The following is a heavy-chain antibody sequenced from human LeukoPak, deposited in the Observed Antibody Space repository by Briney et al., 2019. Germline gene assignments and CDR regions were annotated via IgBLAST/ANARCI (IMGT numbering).Heavy chain of an antibody. J-gene: IGHJ6*03. Sequence: PSETLSLTCTVSGGSISSYFWSWIRQPPGKGLQWIGYIYYSGSTIYNPSLKSRVTISVDTSKNQFSLKLSSVTAADTAVYYCARASEDYYYYYMDVWGKGTTVTVSS. D-gene: IGHD1-14*01. V-gene: IGHV4-59*01. CDR3: ARASEDYYYYYMDV. CDR2: IYYSGST. CDR1: GGSISSYF.